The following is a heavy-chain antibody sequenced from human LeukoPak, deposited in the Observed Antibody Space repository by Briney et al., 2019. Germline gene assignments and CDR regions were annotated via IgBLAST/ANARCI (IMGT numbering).Heavy chain of an antibody. V-gene: IGHV4-39*07. J-gene: IGHJ3*02. CDR1: GGSISSSSYY. D-gene: IGHD6-13*01. CDR2: IYYSGST. CDR3: ARVRSRIAAAVTGGAFDI. Sequence: KPSETLSLTCTVSGGSISSSSYYWGWIRQPPGKGLEWIGSIYYSGSTYYNPSLKSRVTISVDTSKHQFSLKLSSVTAADTAVYYCARVRSRIAAAVTGGAFDIWGQGTMVTVSS.